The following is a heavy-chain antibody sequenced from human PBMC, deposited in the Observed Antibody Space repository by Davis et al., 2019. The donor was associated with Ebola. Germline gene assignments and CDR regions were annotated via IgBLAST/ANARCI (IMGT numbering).Heavy chain of an antibody. CDR2: IKTKTDGEAL. Sequence: PGGSLRLSCAVSGFTFTNAWMNWVRLAPGKGLEWVGRIKTKTDGEALDYAAPVKGRFTISRDDSKNTLYLQMNSLKTEDTALYYCTTLGMTNVHVDFWGQGILVTVSS. D-gene: IGHD4-11*01. CDR3: TTLGMTNVHVDF. J-gene: IGHJ4*02. V-gene: IGHV3-15*07. CDR1: GFTFTNAW.